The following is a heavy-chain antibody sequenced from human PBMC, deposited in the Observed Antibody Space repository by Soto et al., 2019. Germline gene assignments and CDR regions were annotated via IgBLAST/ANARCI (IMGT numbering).Heavy chain of an antibody. CDR2: IYYSGST. CDR1: GGSVGSGSYY. V-gene: IGHV4-61*01. D-gene: IGHD6-13*01. J-gene: IGHJ4*02. CDR3: ARDGSSPFAY. Sequence: QVQLQESGPGLVKPSETLSLTCTVSGGSVGSGSYYCSWIRQPPGKGLEWIGYIYYSGSTNYNPSLKSRVTISVDTSKNQFSLKLSSVTAADTAVYYCARDGSSPFAYWGQGTLVTVSS.